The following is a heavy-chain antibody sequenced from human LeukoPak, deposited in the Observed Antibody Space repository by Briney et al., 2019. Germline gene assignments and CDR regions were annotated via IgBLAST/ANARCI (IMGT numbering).Heavy chain of an antibody. CDR1: GFTLSSYW. D-gene: IGHD6-13*01. Sequence: GGSLRLSCAASGFTLSSYWMSWVRQAPGKGLEWVANIKQDGSEKYYVDSVKGRFTISRDNAKNSLYLQMNSLRAEDTAVYYCARVAAAGTLDIWGQGTMVTVSS. V-gene: IGHV3-7*01. CDR3: ARVAAAGTLDI. CDR2: IKQDGSEK. J-gene: IGHJ3*02.